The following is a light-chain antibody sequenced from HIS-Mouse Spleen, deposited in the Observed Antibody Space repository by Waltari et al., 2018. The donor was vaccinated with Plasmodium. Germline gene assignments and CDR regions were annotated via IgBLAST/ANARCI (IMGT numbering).Light chain of an antibody. CDR3: YSTDSSGSHRV. CDR1: AFPKQY. Sequence: YELTQPPSVSVSPGQTARITCSGDAFPKQYAYWYQQKSGPAPEPVIYEDSKRPSGIPERFSGSRSGTMATLAISGAQVEDEADYYCYSTDSSGSHRVFGGGTKLTVL. J-gene: IGLJ3*02. CDR2: EDS. V-gene: IGLV3-10*01.